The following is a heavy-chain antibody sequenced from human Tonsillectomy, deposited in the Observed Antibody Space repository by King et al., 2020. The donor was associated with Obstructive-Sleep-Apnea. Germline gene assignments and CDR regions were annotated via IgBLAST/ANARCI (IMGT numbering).Heavy chain of an antibody. Sequence: VQLVESGGGVVQPGRSLRLSCAASGFTFSSYGMHWVRQAPGKGLEWVAVIWYDGSNKYYADSVKGRFTISRDNSKNTLYLQMNSLEAEDTAVYYCARDVLDIVATPLGYWGQGTLVTVSS. V-gene: IGHV3-33*01. CDR1: GFTFSSYG. J-gene: IGHJ4*02. D-gene: IGHD5-12*01. CDR3: ARDVLDIVATPLGY. CDR2: IWYDGSNK.